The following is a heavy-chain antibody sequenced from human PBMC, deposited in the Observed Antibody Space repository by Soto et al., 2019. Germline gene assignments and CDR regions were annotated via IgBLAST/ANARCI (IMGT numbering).Heavy chain of an antibody. J-gene: IGHJ5*02. CDR3: ARDYCGGDCYLFDP. V-gene: IGHV4-31*03. Sequence: QVQLQESGPGLVKPSQTLSLTCTVSGGSISSGGYYWSWIRQHPGKGLEWIGYIYYSGSTYYNPSLKNRVTISVDTSKNQFSLKLSSVTAADTAVYYCARDYCGGDCYLFDPWGQGTLVTVSS. CDR1: GGSISSGGYY. D-gene: IGHD2-21*02. CDR2: IYYSGST.